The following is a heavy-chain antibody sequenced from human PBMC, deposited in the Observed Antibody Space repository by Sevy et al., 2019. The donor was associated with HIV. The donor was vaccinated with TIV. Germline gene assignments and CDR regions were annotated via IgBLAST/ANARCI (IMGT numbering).Heavy chain of an antibody. CDR3: ARATYYYDTSGPYFFDF. D-gene: IGHD3-22*01. Sequence: VGSLRLSCIASGFTFSNYEMNWVRQAPGKGLEWVSCITSSGSTIYYADSVKGRFTISRDNGKNSLYLQMNSLRAEDTAVYYCARATYYYDTSGPYFFDFWGQGTLVTVSS. V-gene: IGHV3-48*03. CDR1: GFTFSNYE. CDR2: ITSSGSTI. J-gene: IGHJ4*02.